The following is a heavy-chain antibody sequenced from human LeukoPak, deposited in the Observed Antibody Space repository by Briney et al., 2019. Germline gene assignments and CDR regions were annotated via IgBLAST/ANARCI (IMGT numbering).Heavy chain of an antibody. CDR3: ARHRGYSYGYVPFDY. J-gene: IGHJ4*02. CDR2: IYPGDSDA. D-gene: IGHD5-18*01. CDR1: GYSFTSYW. V-gene: IGHV5-51*01. Sequence: GESLKISCKGSGYSFTSYWIGWVRQMPGKGLEWMGIIYPGDSDARYSPSFQGQFTISADKSISTAYLQWSSLKASDTAMYYCARHRGYSYGYVPFDYWGQGTLVTVSS.